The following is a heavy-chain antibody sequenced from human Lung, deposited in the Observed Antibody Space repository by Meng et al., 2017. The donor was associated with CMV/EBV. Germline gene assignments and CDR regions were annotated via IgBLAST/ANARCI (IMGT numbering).Heavy chain of an antibody. CDR3: ERDQVTSGVWSNWFDP. D-gene: IGHD2-21*02. J-gene: IGHJ5*02. CDR1: SSCNVA. V-gene: IGHV6-1*01. Sequence: SSCNVAGNWIRKSPSRGLGWLGRTYYGLLWVNEYAISVKNRINIKADTSKNQFSLQLNSVTPEDTAVYYCERDQVTSGVWSNWFDPWGQGILVTVSS. CDR2: TYYGLLWVN.